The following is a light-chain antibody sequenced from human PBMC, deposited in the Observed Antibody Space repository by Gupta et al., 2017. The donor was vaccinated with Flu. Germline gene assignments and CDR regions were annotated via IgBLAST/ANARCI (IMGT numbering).Light chain of an antibody. J-gene: IGKJ1*01. CDR1: LSVLYISNNKNY. CDR3: QQYYTTPRT. CDR2: WAS. Sequence: DIVLTQSPDSLAVSLGERATINCKSSLSVLYISNNKNYLAWYQQRPGQPPKLLIYWASTRESGVPDRFSGSGSGTDFTLTISSLQAEDVAVYYCQQYYTTPRTFGQGTRVEIK. V-gene: IGKV4-1*01.